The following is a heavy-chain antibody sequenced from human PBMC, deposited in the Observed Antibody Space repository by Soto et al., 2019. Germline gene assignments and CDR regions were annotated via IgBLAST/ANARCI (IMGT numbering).Heavy chain of an antibody. CDR1: GFTFNNYA. CDR2: ISGGGDTT. J-gene: IGHJ4*01. Sequence: EVQQVESGGGLVQPGGSLRLSCAASGFTFNNYARTWVRQAPGKGLEWVSAISGGGDTTSYADSVKGRFTVSRDGSKNTLYLQMSSPRAEDTALYYCAKGRGGSGSLTPRVDFWGHGTLVTVSS. CDR3: AKGRGGSGSLTPRVDF. V-gene: IGHV3-23*04. D-gene: IGHD3-10*01.